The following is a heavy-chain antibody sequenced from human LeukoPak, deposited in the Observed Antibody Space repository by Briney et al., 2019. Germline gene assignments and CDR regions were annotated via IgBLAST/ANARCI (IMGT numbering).Heavy chain of an antibody. CDR3: ARSDGYGLVGI. CDR2: IDYSGRT. V-gene: IGHV4-39*07. Sequence: SETLSLTCTVSGGSISSYYWSWIRQPPGKGLEWIGSIDYSGRTFYNPSLKSRVTISLDTAKNHFSLNLSSVTAADTAFYYCARSDGYGLVGIWGQGTMVTVSS. CDR1: GGSISSYY. D-gene: IGHD3-10*01. J-gene: IGHJ3*02.